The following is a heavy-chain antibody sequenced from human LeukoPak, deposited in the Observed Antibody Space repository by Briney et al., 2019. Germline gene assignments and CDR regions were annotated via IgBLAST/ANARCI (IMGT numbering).Heavy chain of an antibody. D-gene: IGHD5-18*01. CDR2: IKQDGSEK. Sequence: GGSLRLSCAASGFTFSSYWMSWVRQAPGKGLEWVANIKQDGSEKYYVDSVKGRFTISRDNSKNTLYLQMNSLRAEDTAVYYCAKDTASSWWYFDLWGRGTLVTVSS. CDR1: GFTFSSYW. CDR3: AKDTASSWWYFDL. J-gene: IGHJ2*01. V-gene: IGHV3-7*03.